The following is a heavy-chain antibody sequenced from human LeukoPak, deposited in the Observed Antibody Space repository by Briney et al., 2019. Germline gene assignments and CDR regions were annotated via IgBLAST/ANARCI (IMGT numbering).Heavy chain of an antibody. Sequence: GGSLRLSCAASGFTFSTYAMNWVRQAPGKGLEWVSAINDGGGSTYYAGSVKGRFTTSRDNSKNTLYLQMNSLRAEDTAVYYCAKARDSSAWRTSYYFDYWGQGTLVTVSS. V-gene: IGHV3-23*01. D-gene: IGHD6-19*01. CDR2: INDGGGST. J-gene: IGHJ4*02. CDR3: AKARDSSAWRTSYYFDY. CDR1: GFTFSTYA.